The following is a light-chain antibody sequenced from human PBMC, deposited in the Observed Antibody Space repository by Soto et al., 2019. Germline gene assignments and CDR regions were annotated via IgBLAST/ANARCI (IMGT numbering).Light chain of an antibody. CDR3: LQLKRYPLT. CDR1: EGISPY. J-gene: IGKJ4*01. Sequence: IQLTQSPSSLSASVGDRVAITCRASEGISPYLAWYQEKPGKVPKLLIDTASTLQNGVPSRFSGSGSGTDFTLTISSLQPEDFATYYCLQLKRYPLTFGGGTRVEI. CDR2: TAS. V-gene: IGKV1-9*01.